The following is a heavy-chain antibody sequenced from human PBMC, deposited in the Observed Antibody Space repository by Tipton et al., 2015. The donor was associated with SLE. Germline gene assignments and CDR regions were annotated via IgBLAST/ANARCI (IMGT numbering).Heavy chain of an antibody. Sequence: TLSLTCTVSGGSISSHYWSWIRQPPGKGLEWIGYIYYSGSTNYNPSLKSRVTISVDTSKNQFSLKLSSVTAADTAVYYCARGADTATFFDYWGQGTLVTVSS. CDR2: IYYSGST. CDR3: ARGADTATFFDY. D-gene: IGHD5-18*01. V-gene: IGHV4-59*11. CDR1: GGSISSHY. J-gene: IGHJ4*02.